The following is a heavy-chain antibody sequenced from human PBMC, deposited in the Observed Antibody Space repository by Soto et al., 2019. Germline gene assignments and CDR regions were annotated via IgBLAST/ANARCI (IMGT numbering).Heavy chain of an antibody. CDR2: ISSSSSTI. Sequence: HPGGSLRLSCAASGFTFSSYSMNWVRQAPGKGLEWVSYISSSSSTIYYADSVKGRFTISRDNAKNSLYLQMNSLRDEDTAVYYCARVSRVRGYSYGLSYYYYGMDVWGQGTTVTVSS. V-gene: IGHV3-48*02. CDR1: GFTFSSYS. D-gene: IGHD5-18*01. CDR3: ARVSRVRGYSYGLSYYYYGMDV. J-gene: IGHJ6*02.